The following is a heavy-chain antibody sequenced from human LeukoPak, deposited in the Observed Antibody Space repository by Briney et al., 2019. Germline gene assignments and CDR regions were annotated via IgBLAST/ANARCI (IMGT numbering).Heavy chain of an antibody. D-gene: IGHD1-14*01. CDR1: GGSINGYF. J-gene: IGHJ4*02. CDR3: ARAGPGGY. V-gene: IGHV4-59*08. CDR2: IYYSGST. Sequence: KPSETLSLTCTVSGGSINGYFWSWIRQPPGKGLEWIGYIYYSGSTNYNPSLKSRVSISIDTSKTQFSLKLSSVTAADTGVYYCARAGPGGYWGQGTLVTVSS.